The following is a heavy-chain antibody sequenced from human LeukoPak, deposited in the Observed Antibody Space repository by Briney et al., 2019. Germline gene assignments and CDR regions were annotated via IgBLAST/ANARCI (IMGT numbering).Heavy chain of an antibody. CDR2: IYTSGST. D-gene: IGHD2-15*01. V-gene: IGHV4-4*09. CDR1: GGSISSYY. J-gene: IGHJ4*02. Sequence: SETLSLTCTVSGGSISSYYWSWIRQPPGKGLEWIGYIYTSGSTNYNPSLKSRVTISVDTPKNRFSLKLSSVTAADTAVYYCARRGGRNFDYWGQGTLVTVSS. CDR3: ARRGGRNFDY.